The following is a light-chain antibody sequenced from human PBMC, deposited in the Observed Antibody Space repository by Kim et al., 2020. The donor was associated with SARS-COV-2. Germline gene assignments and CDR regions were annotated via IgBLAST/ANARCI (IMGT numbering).Light chain of an antibody. J-gene: IGKJ2*01. CDR1: QSGRNQ. V-gene: IGKV3-15*01. CDR2: GAS. Sequence: CARERVPLSCRASQSGRNQLAWYQHNPGQAPRLLIYGASTRATGVPVRFTGSGSGKEFTLTISSMQSEDFAVNYCKQYNIRPPYTFGLGTKLEI. CDR3: KQYNIRPPYT.